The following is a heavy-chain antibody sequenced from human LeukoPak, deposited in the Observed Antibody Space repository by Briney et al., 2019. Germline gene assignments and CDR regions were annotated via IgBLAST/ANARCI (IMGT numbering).Heavy chain of an antibody. CDR2: INHSGST. D-gene: IGHD6-13*01. V-gene: IGHV4-34*01. CDR1: GGSFSGYY. Sequence: SETLSLTCAVYGGSFSGYYWSWIRQPPGKGLEWIGEINHSGSTNYNPSLKSRVTISVDTSKNQFSLKLSSVTAVDTAVYYCARSRGQQLVASHSYGMDVWGQGTTVTVSS. CDR3: ARSRGQQLVASHSYGMDV. J-gene: IGHJ6*02.